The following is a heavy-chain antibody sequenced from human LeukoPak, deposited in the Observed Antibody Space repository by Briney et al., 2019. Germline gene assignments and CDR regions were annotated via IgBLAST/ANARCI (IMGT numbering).Heavy chain of an antibody. CDR1: GGTFSSYA. J-gene: IGHJ4*02. CDR2: IIPIFGTA. V-gene: IGHV1-69*05. CDR3: ARDDSGYDGGESD. D-gene: IGHD5-12*01. Sequence: SVKVSCKASGGTFSSYAISWVRQAPGQGLEWMGRIIPIFGTANYAQKFQGRVTITTDESTSTAYMELSSLRSEDTAVYYCARDDSGYDGGESDWGQGTLVTVSS.